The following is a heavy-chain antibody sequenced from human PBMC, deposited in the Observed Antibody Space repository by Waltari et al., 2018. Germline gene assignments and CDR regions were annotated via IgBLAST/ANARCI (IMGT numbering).Heavy chain of an antibody. CDR1: GFSFDNFA. Sequence: EVKVVESGGGWVQPGRSLRLSGTGSGFSFDNFAMHWVRQAPGKGLEWVSGISWDSRAIGYADSVKGRFTISRDNARNSVYLQMNSLRSEDMALYYCAKGVSSWYSFGMDVWGQGTTVTVSS. J-gene: IGHJ6*02. D-gene: IGHD6-13*01. CDR2: ISWDSRAI. CDR3: AKGVSSWYSFGMDV. V-gene: IGHV3-9*03.